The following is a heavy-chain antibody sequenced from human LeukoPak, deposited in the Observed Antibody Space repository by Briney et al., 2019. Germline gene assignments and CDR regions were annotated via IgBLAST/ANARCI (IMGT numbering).Heavy chain of an antibody. CDR2: IYTGGST. Sequence: QPGGSLRLSCAASGFTVSSNYMSWVRQAPGKGLEWVSVIYTGGSTYYADSVKGRFTISRDNSKNTLYLQMNSLRAEDTAVYYCAKGYSSSWYYRYFDYWGQGTLVTVSS. CDR3: AKGYSSSWYYRYFDY. D-gene: IGHD6-13*01. J-gene: IGHJ4*02. CDR1: GFTVSSNY. V-gene: IGHV3-53*05.